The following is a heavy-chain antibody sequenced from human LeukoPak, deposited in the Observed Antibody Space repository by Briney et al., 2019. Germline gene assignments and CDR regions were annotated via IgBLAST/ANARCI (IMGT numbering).Heavy chain of an antibody. V-gene: IGHV5-51*01. CDR2: IYPGDSDT. D-gene: IGHD1-14*01. J-gene: IGHJ5*02. Sequence: GESLKISCKGSGYSFTSYWIGWVRQMPGKGLEWMGIIYPGDSDTRYSPSFQGQVTISADKSISTAYLQWSSLKASDTAMHYCARLATGPTLGGWFDPWGQGTLVTVSS. CDR1: GYSFTSYW. CDR3: ARLATGPTLGGWFDP.